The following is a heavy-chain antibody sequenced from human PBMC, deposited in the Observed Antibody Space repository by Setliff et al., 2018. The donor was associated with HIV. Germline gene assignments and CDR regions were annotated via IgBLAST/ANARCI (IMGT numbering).Heavy chain of an antibody. Sequence: NPSETLSLTCTVSGDPIFIGGYYWRWIRQHPGGGLEWIGYIYHTGKTYYNPSLQSRIIMSLDMSQNQFSLKLSSVTAADTAVYYCAKEGNSVDNWLDPWGPGTLVTVSS. CDR3: AKEGNSVDNWLDP. CDR2: IYHTGKT. D-gene: IGHD1-26*01. CDR1: GDPIFIGGYY. J-gene: IGHJ5*02. V-gene: IGHV4-31*03.